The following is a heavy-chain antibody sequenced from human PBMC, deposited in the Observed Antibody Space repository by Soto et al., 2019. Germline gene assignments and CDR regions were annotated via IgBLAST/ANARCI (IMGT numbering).Heavy chain of an antibody. V-gene: IGHV2-5*02. CDR1: GFSLTTSEVG. D-gene: IGHD3-10*01. J-gene: IGHJ4*02. CDR2: IYWDDDE. CDR3: APRRRGSGSYAFDY. Sequence: QITLKESGPTLVKPTQTLTLTCTFSGFSLTTSEVGVGWIRQPPGKALEWLALIYWDDDERYNPSLENRLIITKDTSKNQVVLSMTNMDPVDTATNYCAPRRRGSGSYAFDYWGQGTLVIVSS.